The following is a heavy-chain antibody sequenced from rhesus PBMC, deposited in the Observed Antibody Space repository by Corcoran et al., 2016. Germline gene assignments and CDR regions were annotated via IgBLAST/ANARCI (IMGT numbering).Heavy chain of an antibody. CDR1: GYSFTSSW. D-gene: IGHD3-28*01. CDR2: IYQVDADT. Sequence: EVQLVQSGAEVKRHGESLRISCKTSGYSFTSSWISWVRQLPWKGLEWMWSIYQVDADTRYSPSCQGQVTSAADKSISTTYLQWSSLKASDTATYYCAKAVSGYWTSFDYWGQRLLVTVSS. CDR3: AKAVSGYWTSFDY. V-gene: IGHV5S1*01. J-gene: IGHJ4*01.